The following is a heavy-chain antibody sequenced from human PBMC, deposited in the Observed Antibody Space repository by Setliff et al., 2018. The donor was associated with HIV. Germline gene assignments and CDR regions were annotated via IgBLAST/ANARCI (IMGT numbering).Heavy chain of an antibody. D-gene: IGHD2-21*02. CDR1: GGSVNDFY. Sequence: PSETLSLTCTVSGGSVNDFYCNWIRQPPGKGPEWIGYIHSSGSTIYNPSLKSRITIPLDTSKEQFSLELSSATAADTAVYYCATLDHSGGNFLAYWGQGSLVTVSS. CDR2: IHSSGST. J-gene: IGHJ4*02. V-gene: IGHV4-4*09. CDR3: ATLDHSGGNFLAY.